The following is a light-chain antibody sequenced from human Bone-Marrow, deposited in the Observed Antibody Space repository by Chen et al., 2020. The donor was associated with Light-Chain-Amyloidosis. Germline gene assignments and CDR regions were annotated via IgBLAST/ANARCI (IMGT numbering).Light chain of an antibody. CDR2: EVS. CDR3: SSYTSTGTYV. V-gene: IGLV2-14*01. Sequence: SALTPPAFGSGSPGPSITISCLGSSGDVGGFNHVSWYRHHPGKAPKLVIYEVSKRPSGVSKRFSGSKSGNTASLTISGLQTEDEADYYCSSYTSTGTYVFGTGTKVTVL. J-gene: IGLJ1*01. CDR1: SGDVGGFNH.